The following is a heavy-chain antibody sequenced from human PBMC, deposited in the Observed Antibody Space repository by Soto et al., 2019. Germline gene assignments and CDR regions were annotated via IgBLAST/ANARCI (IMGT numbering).Heavy chain of an antibody. CDR3: ARDFRDGEDGGNWFDP. J-gene: IGHJ5*02. D-gene: IGHD4-17*01. Sequence: QVQLVQSGAEVKNPGASVKVSCKASGYTFTSYGISWVRQAPGQGLEWMGWIRAYNGNTNYAQKLQGRVTMTTDTTTSTGYMDLRGLRSDGTAVYYCARDFRDGEDGGNWFDPWGQGTLVTVSA. CDR2: IRAYNGNT. V-gene: IGHV1-18*01. CDR1: GYTFTSYG.